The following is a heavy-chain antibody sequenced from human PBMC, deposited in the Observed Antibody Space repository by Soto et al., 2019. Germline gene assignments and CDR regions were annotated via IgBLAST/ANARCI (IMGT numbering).Heavy chain of an antibody. J-gene: IGHJ4*02. CDR3: ARGQDDSSGYSQDLDY. Sequence: KTSETLSLTCAVYGGSFSGYYWSWIRQPPGKGLECIGEINHSGSTNYNPSLKSLVTISVDTSKNQFSLKLSSVTAADTAVYYCARGQDDSSGYSQDLDYWGQGTLVTV. CDR2: INHSGST. D-gene: IGHD3-22*01. CDR1: GGSFSGYY. V-gene: IGHV4-34*01.